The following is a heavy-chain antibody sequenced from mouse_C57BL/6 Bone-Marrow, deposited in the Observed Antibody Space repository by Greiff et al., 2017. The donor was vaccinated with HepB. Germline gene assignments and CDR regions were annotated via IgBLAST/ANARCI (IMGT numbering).Heavy chain of an antibody. J-gene: IGHJ4*01. D-gene: IGHD2-5*01. Sequence: VKLMESGPGLVAPSQSLSITCTVSGFSLTSYAISWVRQPPGKGLEWLGVIWTGGGTNYNSALKSRLSISKDNSKSQVFLKMNSLQTDDTARYYCARNFYYSKGYAMDDWGQGTSVTVSS. CDR1: GFSLTSYA. CDR2: IWTGGGT. V-gene: IGHV2-9-1*01. CDR3: ARNFYYSKGYAMDD.